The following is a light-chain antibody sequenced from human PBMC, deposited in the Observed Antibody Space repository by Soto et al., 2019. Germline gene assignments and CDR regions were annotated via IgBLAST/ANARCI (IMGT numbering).Light chain of an antibody. CDR2: DAS. CDR3: QQYNNWPPIT. J-gene: IGKJ5*01. V-gene: IGKV3-11*01. Sequence: EIVLTQSPGTLSLSPWERATLSCRASQSVSSYLAWYQQKPGQAPRLLIYDASNRATGIPARFSGSGSGTEFTLTISSLQSEDFAVYYCQQYNNWPPITFGQGTRLEI. CDR1: QSVSSY.